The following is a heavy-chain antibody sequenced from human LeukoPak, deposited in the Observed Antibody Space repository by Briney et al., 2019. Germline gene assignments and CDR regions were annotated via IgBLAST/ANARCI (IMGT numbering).Heavy chain of an antibody. V-gene: IGHV3-21*01. Sequence: GGSLRLSCAASGFTFSSYSMNWVRQAPGKGLEWISSISSSSSYIYYADSVKGRFTISRDNAKNSLYLQMNSLRAEDTAVYYCAKGGGYYDYVWGSYRYRVGDYWGQGTLVTVSS. CDR1: GFTFSSYS. D-gene: IGHD3-16*02. CDR3: AKGGGYYDYVWGSYRYRVGDY. CDR2: ISSSSSYI. J-gene: IGHJ4*02.